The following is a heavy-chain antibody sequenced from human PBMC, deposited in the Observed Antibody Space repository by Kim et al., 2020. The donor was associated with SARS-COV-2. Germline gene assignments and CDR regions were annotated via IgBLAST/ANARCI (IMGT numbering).Heavy chain of an antibody. D-gene: IGHD6-19*01. CDR3: ARDLRSGWFRGLDY. Sequence: GGSLRLSCAASGFTFSSYGMHWVRQAPGKGLEWVADIWYDGSNKYYADSVKGRFTISRDNSKNTLYLQMNSLRAEDTAVYYCARDLRSGWFRGLDYWGQGTLVIVSS. V-gene: IGHV3-33*01. CDR1: GFTFSSYG. CDR2: IWYDGSNK. J-gene: IGHJ4*02.